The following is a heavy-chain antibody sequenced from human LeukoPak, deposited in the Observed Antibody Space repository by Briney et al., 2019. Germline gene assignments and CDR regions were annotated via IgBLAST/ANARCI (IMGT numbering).Heavy chain of an antibody. CDR3: ARDTRGDWYY. CDR1: GGSFSGYY. CDR2: INHSGST. Sequence: SETLSLTCAVYGGSFSGYYWSWIRQPPGKGLEWIGEINHSGSTNYNPSLKSRVTISVDTSKNQFSLKLSSVTAADTAVYYCARDTRGDWYYWGQGTLVTVSS. J-gene: IGHJ4*02. D-gene: IGHD3/OR15-3a*01. V-gene: IGHV4-34*01.